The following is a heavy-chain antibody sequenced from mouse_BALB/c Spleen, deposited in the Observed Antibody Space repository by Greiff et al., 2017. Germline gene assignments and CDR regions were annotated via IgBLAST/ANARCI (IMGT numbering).Heavy chain of an antibody. CDR3: NAIYDGYRDY. V-gene: IGHV14-4*02. Sequence: VQLQQSGAELVRSGASVTLSCTASGFNIKDYYMHWVKQRPEQGLEWIGWIDPENGDTEYAPKFQGKATMTADTSSNTAYLQLSSLTSEDTAVYYCNAIYDGYRDYWGQGTTLTVSS. CDR2: IDPENGDT. D-gene: IGHD2-3*01. CDR1: GFNIKDYY. J-gene: IGHJ2*01.